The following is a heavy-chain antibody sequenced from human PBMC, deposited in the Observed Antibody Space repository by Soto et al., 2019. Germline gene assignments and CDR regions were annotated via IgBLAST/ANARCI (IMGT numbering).Heavy chain of an antibody. CDR1: GFTFDDYA. D-gene: IGHD3-22*01. J-gene: IGHJ4*02. V-gene: IGHV3-23*01. CDR2: ISGSSGST. Sequence: PGGSLRLSCAASGFTFDDYAMHWVRQAPGKGLEWVSAISGSSGSTYYADSVKGRFTISRDNSKNTLYLQMNSLRAEDTAVYYCAKSIRSVIVVVTPFDYWGQGTLVTVSS. CDR3: AKSIRSVIVVVTPFDY.